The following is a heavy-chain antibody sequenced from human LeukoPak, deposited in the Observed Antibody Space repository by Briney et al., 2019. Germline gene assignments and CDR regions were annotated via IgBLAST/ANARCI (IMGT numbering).Heavy chain of an antibody. CDR3: ARSYSSSPSGWFDP. J-gene: IGHJ5*02. CDR2: INHSGST. V-gene: IGHV4-34*01. D-gene: IGHD6-6*01. Sequence: PSETLSLTRAVYGGSFSGYYWSWIRQPPGKGLEWIGEINHSGSTNYNPSLKSRVTISVDTSKNQFSLKLSSVTAADTAVYYCARSYSSSPSGWFDPWGQGTLVTVSS. CDR1: GGSFSGYY.